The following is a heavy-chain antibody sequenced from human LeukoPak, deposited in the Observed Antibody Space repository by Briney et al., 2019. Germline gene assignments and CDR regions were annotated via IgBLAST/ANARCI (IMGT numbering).Heavy chain of an antibody. CDR2: IRSKAYGGTT. CDR3: TRGGYYYDSSGYIVNDY. CDR1: GFTFGDYA. V-gene: IGHV3-49*03. D-gene: IGHD3-22*01. Sequence: GGSLRLSCTASGFTFGDYAMSWFRQALGKGLEWVGFIRSKAYGGTTEYAASVKGRFTISRDDSKSIAYLQMNSLKTEDTAVYYCTRGGYYYDSSGYIVNDYWGQGTLVTVSS. J-gene: IGHJ4*02.